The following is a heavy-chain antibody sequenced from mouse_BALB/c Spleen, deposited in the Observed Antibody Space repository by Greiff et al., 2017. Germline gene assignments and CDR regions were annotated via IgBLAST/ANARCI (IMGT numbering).Heavy chain of an antibody. J-gene: IGHJ2*01. CDR3: ARHGTGHYFDY. V-gene: IGHV5-6*02. CDR2: ISSGGSYT. CDR1: GFTFSSYG. Sequence: DVMLVESGGDLVKPGGSLKLSCAASGFTFSSYGMSWVRQTPDKRLEWVATISSGGSYTYYPDSVKGRFTISRDNAKNTLYLQMSSLKSEDTAMYYCARHGTGHYFDYWGQGTTLTVSS. D-gene: IGHD4-1*01.